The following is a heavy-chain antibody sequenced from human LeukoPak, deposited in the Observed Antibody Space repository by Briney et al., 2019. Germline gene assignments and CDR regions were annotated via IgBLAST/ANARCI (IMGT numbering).Heavy chain of an antibody. CDR1: GFTFSSYS. J-gene: IGHJ4*02. Sequence: GGSLRLSCAASGFTFSSYSMNWVRQAPGKGLEWVSYISSTSKTIYYADSVKGRFTISRDNAKNSLDLQMSSLRDGDTAVYYCVRRSSDWTTDYWGQGTLVTVSS. CDR3: VRRSSDWTTDY. V-gene: IGHV3-48*02. D-gene: IGHD2-21*02. CDR2: ISSTSKTI.